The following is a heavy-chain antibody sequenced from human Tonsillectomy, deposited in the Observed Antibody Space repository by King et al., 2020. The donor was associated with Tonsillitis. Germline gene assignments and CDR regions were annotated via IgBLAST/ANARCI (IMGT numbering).Heavy chain of an antibody. CDR2: IRHRAKNYAT. D-gene: IGHD4/OR15-4a*01. Sequence: VQLVESGGGLVQPGGSLKLSCEDSGFIFSDSSIHWVRQASGRGLEWVAYIRHRAKNYATGYAASVKGRFTISRDDSTRTAYLQLSSLRAEDTAIYYCTRHIEYGHTDCWGQGTLVTVSS. J-gene: IGHJ4*02. CDR1: GFIFSDSS. CDR3: TRHIEYGHTDC. V-gene: IGHV3-73*02.